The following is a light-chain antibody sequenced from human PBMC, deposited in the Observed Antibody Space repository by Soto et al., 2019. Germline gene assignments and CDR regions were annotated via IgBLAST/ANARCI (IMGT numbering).Light chain of an antibody. CDR2: EVS. V-gene: IGLV2-8*01. J-gene: IGLJ2*01. Sequence: QSVLTQAPSASGSPGQSVTISCTGTSTDVGGYNSVSWFQHHPGKAPKLMIYEVSKLPSGVPDRFSGSKSGNTASLTVSGLQAEDEADYYCSSYGGSNNLLFGGGTKVTVL. CDR3: SSYGGSNNLL. CDR1: STDVGGYNS.